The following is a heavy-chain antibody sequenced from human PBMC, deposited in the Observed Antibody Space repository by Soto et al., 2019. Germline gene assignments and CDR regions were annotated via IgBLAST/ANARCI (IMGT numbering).Heavy chain of an antibody. CDR1: GFSLNTRAVG. Sequence: QITLEESGPALVKPTQTLTLTCTFSGFSLNTRAVGVGWIRQPPGKALEWLAFIYWDDNKYYSPSLKSRLTITKDTSKSQVVLTMTNTGSVDAATYYCAHGAGWLFDYWGQGTQVTVSS. CDR3: AHGAGWLFDY. J-gene: IGHJ4*02. V-gene: IGHV2-5*02. D-gene: IGHD6-19*01. CDR2: IYWDDNK.